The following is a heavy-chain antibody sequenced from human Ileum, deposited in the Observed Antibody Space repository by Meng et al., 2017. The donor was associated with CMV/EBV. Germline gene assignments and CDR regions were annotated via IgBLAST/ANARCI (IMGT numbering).Heavy chain of an antibody. J-gene: IGHJ4*02. D-gene: IGHD6-19*01. CDR1: GFTFSKSW. CDR3: AADIMSVGGTFDF. CDR2: TDGGRT. V-gene: IGHV3-74*01. Sequence: EVQVVESGGGVVQPGGSLSLSCVVSGFTFSKSWMHWVRPAPGKGLEWVSYTDGGRTAYADSVEGRFTISRDNAENTLYLQMNSLRADDTAVYYCAADIMSVGGTFDFWGQGALVTVSS.